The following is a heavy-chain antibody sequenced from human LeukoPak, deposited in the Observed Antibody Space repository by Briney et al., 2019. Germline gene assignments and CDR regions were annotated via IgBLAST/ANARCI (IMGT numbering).Heavy chain of an antibody. CDR3: AKEGGGDSRYYFDY. Sequence: GRSLRLSCAASGFTFSSYSMNWVRQAPGKGLEWVSSISSSSSYIYYADSVKGRFTISRDNAKNSLYLQMNSLRAEDTAVYYCAKEGGGDSRYYFDYWGQGTLVTVSS. CDR1: GFTFSSYS. V-gene: IGHV3-21*01. D-gene: IGHD2-21*02. CDR2: ISSSSSYI. J-gene: IGHJ4*02.